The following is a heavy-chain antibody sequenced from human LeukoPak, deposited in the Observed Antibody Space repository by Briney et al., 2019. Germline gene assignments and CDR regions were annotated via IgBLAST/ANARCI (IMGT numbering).Heavy chain of an antibody. CDR3: VRDSPGGFFDL. Sequence: GGSLRLSCAASGFTFSSYWMNWVRQAPGKGLVWVSPINPDGTVTTYADSVKGRFTISRDNAKNTLYLQMNSLRVEDAAVYYCVRDSPGGFFDLWGRGTLVTVSS. V-gene: IGHV3-74*01. D-gene: IGHD4-17*01. J-gene: IGHJ2*01. CDR1: GFTFSSYW. CDR2: INPDGTVT.